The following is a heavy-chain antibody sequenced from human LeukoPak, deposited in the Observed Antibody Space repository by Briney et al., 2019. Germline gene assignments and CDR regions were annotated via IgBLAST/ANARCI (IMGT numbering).Heavy chain of an antibody. J-gene: IGHJ4*02. CDR2: IIPILGIA. CDR3: ARGMPPSTSKVPLSY. Sequence: GSSVKVSCEASGGTFSSYTISWVRQAPGQGLEWMGRIIPILGIANYAQKFQGRVTITADKSTSTAYMELSSLRSEDTAVYYCARGMPPSTSKVPLSYWGQGTLVTVSS. CDR1: GGTFSSYT. D-gene: IGHD1-1*01. V-gene: IGHV1-69*02.